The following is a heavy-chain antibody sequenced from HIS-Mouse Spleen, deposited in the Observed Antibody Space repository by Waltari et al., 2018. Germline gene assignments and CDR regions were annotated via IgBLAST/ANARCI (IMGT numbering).Heavy chain of an antibody. CDR2: IYYRVRT. Sequence: QLQLQESGPGLVKPSETLSLTCTVSGGSISSSRYYWGWIRQPPGKGLEWLGSIYYRVRTYYNPSLKVRVTISVDTSKNQFSLKLSAVTAADTAVYYCAREIPYSSSWYDWYFDLWGRGTLVTVSS. CDR1: GGSISSSRYY. CDR3: AREIPYSSSWYDWYFDL. D-gene: IGHD6-13*01. V-gene: IGHV4-39*07. J-gene: IGHJ2*01.